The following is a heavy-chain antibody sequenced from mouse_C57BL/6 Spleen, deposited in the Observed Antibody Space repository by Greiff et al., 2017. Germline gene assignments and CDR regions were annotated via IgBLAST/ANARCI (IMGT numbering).Heavy chain of an antibody. J-gene: IGHJ4*01. CDR2: IDPSDSET. CDR3: ARGELGFYAMDY. Sequence: VQLQQPGAELVRPGSSVKLSCKASGYTFTSYWMHWVKQRPIQGLEWIGNIDPSDSETHYNQKFKDKATLTVDKSSSTAYMQLSSLTSEDSAVYYCARGELGFYAMDYWGQGTSVTVSS. D-gene: IGHD4-1*01. V-gene: IGHV1-52*01. CDR1: GYTFTSYW.